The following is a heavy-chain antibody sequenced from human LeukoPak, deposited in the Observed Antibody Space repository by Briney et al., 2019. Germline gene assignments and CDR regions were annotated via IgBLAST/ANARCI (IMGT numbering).Heavy chain of an antibody. D-gene: IGHD3-16*01. CDR1: GYPFTNFY. Sequence: ASVKVSCKASGYPFTNFYVHWVRLAPGPGLEWLGWTHPVSGDTIYAQKFQGRVTMTRDTSISTAYMELTSLTSDDTAVYYCARMTHTLGATYSHFDYWGQGTLVTVSS. CDR3: ARMTHTLGATYSHFDY. CDR2: THPVSGDT. V-gene: IGHV1-2*02. J-gene: IGHJ4*02.